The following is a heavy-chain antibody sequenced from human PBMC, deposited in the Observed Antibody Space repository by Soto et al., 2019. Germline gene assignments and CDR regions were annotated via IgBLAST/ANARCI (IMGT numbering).Heavy chain of an antibody. CDR3: ARDGAYCGGDCYFNWFDP. V-gene: IGHV1-69*13. Sequence: GASVKVSCKACGGTFSSYAISWVRQAPGQGLEWMGGIIPIFGTANYAQKFQGRVTITADESTSTAYMELSSLRSEDTAVYYCARDGAYCGGDCYFNWFDPWGQGTLVTVSS. D-gene: IGHD2-21*02. CDR1: GGTFSSYA. CDR2: IIPIFGTA. J-gene: IGHJ5*02.